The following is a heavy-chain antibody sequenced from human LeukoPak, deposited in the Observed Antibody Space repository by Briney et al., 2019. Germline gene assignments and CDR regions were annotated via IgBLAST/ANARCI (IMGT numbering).Heavy chain of an antibody. V-gene: IGHV3-30*03. CDR2: ISYDGSNK. J-gene: IGHJ1*01. D-gene: IGHD2-21*02. CDR1: GFTFGSYG. CDR3: TSWGDTTAEYFQR. Sequence: GGSLRLSCAASGFTFGSYGMHWVRQAPGKGLEWVAVISYDGSNKYYADSVKGRFTISRDNSKNTLYLQMNSLRVEDTAVYYCTSWGDTTAEYFQRWGQGTLVTVSS.